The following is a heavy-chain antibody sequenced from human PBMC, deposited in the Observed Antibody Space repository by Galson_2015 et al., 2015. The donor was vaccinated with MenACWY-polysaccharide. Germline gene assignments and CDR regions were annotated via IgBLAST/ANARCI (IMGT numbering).Heavy chain of an antibody. CDR2: ISGSGGST. V-gene: IGHV3-23*01. CDR3: ATWITAHFDF. Sequence: SLRLSCAASGFTFSSYAMRWVRQAPGKGLEWVSDISGSGGSTYYADSVKGRFTISRDNSKNTVYLQIDSLRADDTAVYYCATWITAHFDFWGQGTPVTVSS. J-gene: IGHJ4*02. CDR1: GFTFSSYA. D-gene: IGHD2-2*03.